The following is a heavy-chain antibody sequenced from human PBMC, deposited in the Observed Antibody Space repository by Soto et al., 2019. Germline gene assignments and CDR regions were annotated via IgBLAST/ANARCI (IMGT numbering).Heavy chain of an antibody. V-gene: IGHV3-21*01. J-gene: IGHJ3*02. Sequence: GGSLRLSCAASGFTFSSYSMNWVRQAPGKGLEWVSSISSSSSYIYYADSVKGRFTISRDNAKNSLYLQMNSLRAEDTAVYYCAREFMITFGGVIVSDAFDIWSQGTMVTVSS. CDR3: AREFMITFGGVIVSDAFDI. CDR2: ISSSSSYI. CDR1: GFTFSSYS. D-gene: IGHD3-16*02.